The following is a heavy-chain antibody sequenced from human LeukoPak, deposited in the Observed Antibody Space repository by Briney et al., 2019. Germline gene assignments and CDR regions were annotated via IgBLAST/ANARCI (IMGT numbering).Heavy chain of an antibody. CDR1: GFTFSNYW. Sequence: GGSLRLSCAASGFTFSNYWMSWVRQAPGKGLEWVANIKQDGSEKYYVDSVKGRFTISRDNAKNSLYLQMNSLRAEDTAVYYCARAEYSSSLYYYYYYMDVWGKGTTVTVSS. D-gene: IGHD6-6*01. CDR2: IKQDGSEK. J-gene: IGHJ6*03. V-gene: IGHV3-7*01. CDR3: ARAEYSSSLYYYYYYMDV.